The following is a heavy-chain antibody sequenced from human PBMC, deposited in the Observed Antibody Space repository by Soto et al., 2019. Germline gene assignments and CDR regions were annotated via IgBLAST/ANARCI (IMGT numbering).Heavy chain of an antibody. J-gene: IGHJ6*02. CDR3: VRAAYDPLYGMDV. D-gene: IGHD5-12*01. V-gene: IGHV3-72*01. CDR2: SRNKANNYST. CDR1: GFTFSDHY. Sequence: EVQLVESGGGLVQPGGSLRLSCAASGFTFSDHYMDWVRQAPGKGLEWVGRSRNKANNYSTEYAASVKGRFTISRDDSKNSLYLQMNSLKTEDTAVYYCVRAAYDPLYGMDVWGQGTTVTVSS.